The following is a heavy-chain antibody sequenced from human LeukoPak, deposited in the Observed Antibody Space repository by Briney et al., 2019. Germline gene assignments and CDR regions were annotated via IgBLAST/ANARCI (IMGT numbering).Heavy chain of an antibody. D-gene: IGHD6-13*01. CDR1: GYTFTSYG. V-gene: IGHV1-18*01. Sequence: ASVKVSCKASGYTFTSYGISWVRQATGQGHEWMGWISAYNGNTNYAQKLQGRVTMTTDTSTSTAYMELRSLRSDDTAVYYCAREREGSWEPDYWGQGTLVTVSS. CDR2: ISAYNGNT. J-gene: IGHJ4*02. CDR3: AREREGSWEPDY.